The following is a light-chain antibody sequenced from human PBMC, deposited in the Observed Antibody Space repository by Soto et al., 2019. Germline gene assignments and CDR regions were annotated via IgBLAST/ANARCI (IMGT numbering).Light chain of an antibody. CDR1: QSVSYY. V-gene: IGKV3-11*01. CDR3: QQRFNWPPRIT. CDR2: DAS. Sequence: EVVLTQSPATLSLSPGERASLSCRASQSVSYYLSWYQQKPGQAPRLLIYDASTRATGIPARFSGSGSGTDFTLTISSPEPEDFAVYFCQQRFNWPPRITFGHGTRRAIK. J-gene: IGKJ5*01.